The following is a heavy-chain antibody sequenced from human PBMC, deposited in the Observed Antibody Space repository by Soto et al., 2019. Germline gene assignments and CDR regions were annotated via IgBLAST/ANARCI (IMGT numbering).Heavy chain of an antibody. V-gene: IGHV1-69*04. J-gene: IGHJ4*02. Sequence: GGSVKVSCKASGGTFSSYTISWVRQAPGQGLEWMGRIIPILGIANYAQKFQGRVTITADKSTSTAYMELSSLRSEDTAVYYCAREGYSGSYYTFDYWGQGTLVTVSS. CDR2: IIPILGIA. D-gene: IGHD1-26*01. CDR3: AREGYSGSYYTFDY. CDR1: GGTFSSYT.